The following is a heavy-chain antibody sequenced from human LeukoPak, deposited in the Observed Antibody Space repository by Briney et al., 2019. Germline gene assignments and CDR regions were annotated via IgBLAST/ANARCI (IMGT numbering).Heavy chain of an antibody. V-gene: IGHV3-7*05. CDR2: IRQDGNEK. J-gene: IGHJ4*02. D-gene: IGHD3-22*01. Sequence: GRSLRLSCAASGFTFSDYGMHWVRQAPGKGLEWVANIRQDGNEKYYVDSVKGRFTISRDNAKNSLYLQMNSLGDEDTAVYYCASLLWNAYDTSGFDYWGQGTLVTVSS. CDR3: ASLLWNAYDTSGFDY. CDR1: GFTFSDYG.